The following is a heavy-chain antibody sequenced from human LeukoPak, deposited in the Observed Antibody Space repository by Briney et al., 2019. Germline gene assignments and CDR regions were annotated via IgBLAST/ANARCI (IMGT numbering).Heavy chain of an antibody. D-gene: IGHD6-19*01. J-gene: IGHJ4*02. V-gene: IGHV4-4*07. CDR2: LSHSWST. CDR3: AKGFSGTPCFDE. Sequence: SETLSLTCTVSGGPISNYYLSWLRQAAGERPEWLGRLSHSWSTNYNPSFKRRVTVSRDTSKHQFFLRLDSVATADTAVYYCAKGFSGTPCFDEWGQGSLVTVSS. CDR1: GGPISNYY.